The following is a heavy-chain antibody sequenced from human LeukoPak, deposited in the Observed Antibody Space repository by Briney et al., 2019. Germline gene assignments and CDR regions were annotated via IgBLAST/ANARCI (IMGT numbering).Heavy chain of an antibody. D-gene: IGHD5-18*01. V-gene: IGHV1-2*02. J-gene: IGHJ4*02. CDR3: AILPASFGNFDY. Sequence: GASVKVSCKASGYTFTGYYMHWVRQAPGQGLEWMGWINPNSGGANYAQKFQGRVTMTRDTSISTAYMELRRLRSDDTALYYCAILPASFGNFDYWGQGTLVTVSS. CDR2: INPNSGGA. CDR1: GYTFTGYY.